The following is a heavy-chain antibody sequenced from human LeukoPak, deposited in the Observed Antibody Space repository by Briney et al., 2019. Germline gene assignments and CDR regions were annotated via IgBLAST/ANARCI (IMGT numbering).Heavy chain of an antibody. CDR2: VHTIGAT. CDR1: GDSISSGSYY. Sequence: PSETLSLTCTVSGDSISSGSYYWSWIRQPARKGLEWIGRVHTIGATDYNPSLRSRVAISMDMSKNQFALKLNSVTAADTAVYYCARGNDYTDFDLWGQGTLVTVSS. CDR3: ARGNDYTDFDL. V-gene: IGHV4-61*02. J-gene: IGHJ5*02. D-gene: IGHD2-2*02.